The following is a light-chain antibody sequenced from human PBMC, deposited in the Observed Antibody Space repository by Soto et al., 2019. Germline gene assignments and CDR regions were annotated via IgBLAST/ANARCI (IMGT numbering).Light chain of an antibody. CDR1: QSVSSN. Sequence: EIVMTQSPDTLSASAGERATLSCRASQSVSSNLAWYQQKPGQAPRLLIYGASTRATGFPARFSGSGSGTVFPLTISSLQSEDFAVYYCQQYINWLITFGLGTRLEIK. J-gene: IGKJ5*01. CDR2: GAS. V-gene: IGKV3-15*01. CDR3: QQYINWLIT.